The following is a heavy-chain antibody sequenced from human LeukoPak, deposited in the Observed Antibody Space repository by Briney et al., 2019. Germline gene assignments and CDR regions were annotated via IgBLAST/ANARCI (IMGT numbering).Heavy chain of an antibody. J-gene: IGHJ4*02. V-gene: IGHV1-8*02. CDR3: ARGGVGTYY. CDR1: GYTFSSYH. D-gene: IGHD7-27*01. CDR2: IIPILGIA. Sequence: GASVKVSCKASGYTFSSYHIHWVRQAPGQGLEWMGRIIPILGIANYAQKFQGRVTMTRNTSISTAYMELSSLRSEDTAVYYCARGGVGTYYWGQGTLVTVSS.